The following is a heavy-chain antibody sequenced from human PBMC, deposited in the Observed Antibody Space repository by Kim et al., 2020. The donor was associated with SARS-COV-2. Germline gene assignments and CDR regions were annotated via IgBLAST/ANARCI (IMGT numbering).Heavy chain of an antibody. CDR1: GYTFTSYA. V-gene: IGHV7-4-1*02. CDR3: ARDQGFRYFEWLNFRPRDYGMDV. Sequence: ASVKVSCKASGYTFTSYAMNWVRQAPGQGLEWVGWINTNTGNPTYAQGFTGRFVFSLDTSVSTAYLQISSLKAEDTAVYYCARDQGFRYFEWLNFRPRDYGMDVWGQGTTVTVSS. D-gene: IGHD3-9*01. J-gene: IGHJ6*02. CDR2: INTNTGNP.